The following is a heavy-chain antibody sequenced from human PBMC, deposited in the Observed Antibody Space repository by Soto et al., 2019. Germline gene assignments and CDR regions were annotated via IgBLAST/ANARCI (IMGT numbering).Heavy chain of an antibody. Sequence: QVPLEQSGAEVKKPGSSVKVSCKASGGTFRTAAISWVRQAPGQGLEWMGGIMPVFRTPDYAQKFQGRVTITADESTTTAYREWSGLRSDDTAVYYCARDNDRPQLGGNYYYILDVWGQGTKITVSS. J-gene: IGHJ6*02. D-gene: IGHD2-8*01. CDR2: IMPVFRTP. CDR3: ARDNDRPQLGGNYYYILDV. V-gene: IGHV1-69*12. CDR1: GGTFRTAA.